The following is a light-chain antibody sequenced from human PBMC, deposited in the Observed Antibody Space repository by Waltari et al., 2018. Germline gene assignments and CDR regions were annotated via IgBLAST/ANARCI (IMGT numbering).Light chain of an antibody. V-gene: IGKV1-5*03. CDR1: QNIDTW. CDR2: KAS. Sequence: DIQMTQSPSTLSASMGDSVTITCRASQNIDTWLAWYQQKQGKAPKLLIFKASNLESGVPSKFSGSGSGTEFTLTISTLEPDDFATYYCQQYSSFPITFGHGTRLEIK. CDR3: QQYSSFPIT. J-gene: IGKJ5*01.